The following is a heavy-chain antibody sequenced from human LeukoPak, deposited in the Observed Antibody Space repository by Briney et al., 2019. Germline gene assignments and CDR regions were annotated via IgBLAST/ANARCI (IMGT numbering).Heavy chain of an antibody. CDR2: IYHSGST. V-gene: IGHV4-38-2*02. CDR1: GYSISSGYY. Sequence: SETLSLTCAVSGYSISSGYYWGWIRPPPGKGLEWIGSIYHSGSTYYNPSLKSRVTISVDTSKNQFSLKLSSVTAADTAVYYCARELLWFGELSPYSFFDYWGQGTLVTVSS. J-gene: IGHJ4*02. CDR3: ARELLWFGELSPYSFFDY. D-gene: IGHD3-10*01.